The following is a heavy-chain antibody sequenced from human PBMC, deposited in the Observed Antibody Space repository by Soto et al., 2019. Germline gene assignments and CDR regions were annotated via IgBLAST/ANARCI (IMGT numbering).Heavy chain of an antibody. CDR1: EFTFSSYS. V-gene: IGHV3-21*01. CDR3: ARAGSVAFDI. D-gene: IGHD1-1*01. CDR2: ISSSSSYI. J-gene: IGHJ3*02. Sequence: GGPLRHSCGASEFTFSSYSMHWVRQAPGKGLEWVSSISSSSSYIYYADSVKGRFTISRDNAKNSLYLQMNSLRAEDTAVYYCARAGSVAFDIWGQGKMVTVSS.